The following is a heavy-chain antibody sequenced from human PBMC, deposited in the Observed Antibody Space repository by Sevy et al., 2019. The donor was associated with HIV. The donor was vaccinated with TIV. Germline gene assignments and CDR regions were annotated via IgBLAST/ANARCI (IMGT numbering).Heavy chain of an antibody. CDR2: TRNKADGYTT. V-gene: IGHV3-72*01. CDR1: GFTFSDHY. J-gene: IGHJ4*02. Sequence: GGSLRLSCVASGFTFSDHYMEGVRQAPWKGLEWVGRTRNKADGYTTEYAASVKGRFTISRDESKNSLYVQMNSLKAEDTAVYYCATHAGIAAAGRVFDYWGQGTLVTVSS. D-gene: IGHD6-13*01. CDR3: ATHAGIAAAGRVFDY.